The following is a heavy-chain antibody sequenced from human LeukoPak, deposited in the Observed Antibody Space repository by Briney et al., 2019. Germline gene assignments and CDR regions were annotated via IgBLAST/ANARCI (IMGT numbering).Heavy chain of an antibody. V-gene: IGHV4-34*01. Sequence: PSETLSLTCAVYGGSFSGYYWTWIRQPPGKGLEWIGEISHGGSTNYNPSLKSRVTISVDKSKNQFSLKLSSVTAADTAVYYCARDQSYYDSSGYWGSWGQGTLVTVSS. J-gene: IGHJ4*02. CDR2: ISHGGST. D-gene: IGHD3-22*01. CDR3: ARDQSYYDSSGYWGS. CDR1: GGSFSGYY.